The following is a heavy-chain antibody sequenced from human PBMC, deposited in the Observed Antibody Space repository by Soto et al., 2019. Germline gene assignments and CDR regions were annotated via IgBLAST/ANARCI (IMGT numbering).Heavy chain of an antibody. CDR1: GFTFRNYG. J-gene: IGHJ4*02. Sequence: QVQLVESGGGVVQPGRSLRLSCAASGFTFRNYGMHWVRQAPGKGLEWMSVIWFDGSNKYYADSVKGRFTISRDNSKNTLFLQINSLRAEDTAVYYCARDHYYDSPGSQPDYWCQGTLVTVSS. V-gene: IGHV3-33*01. CDR2: IWFDGSNK. D-gene: IGHD3-22*01. CDR3: ARDHYYDSPGSQPDY.